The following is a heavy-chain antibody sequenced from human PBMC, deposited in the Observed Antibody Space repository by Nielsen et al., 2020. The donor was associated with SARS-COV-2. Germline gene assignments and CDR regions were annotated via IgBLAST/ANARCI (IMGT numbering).Heavy chain of an antibody. CDR2: SDHSWRI. V-gene: IGHV4-59*08. Sequence: SETLSLTCAVSGGSIRNTYWGWIRQPPGKRLEWIAYSDHSWRINYNPSLKSRATISADTSKDQISLKLTSVTAADTAVYYCGRGRLTVWGDSWGPGTQVTVSS. J-gene: IGHJ4*02. CDR3: GRGRLTVWGDS. D-gene: IGHD3-10*02. CDR1: GGSIRNTY.